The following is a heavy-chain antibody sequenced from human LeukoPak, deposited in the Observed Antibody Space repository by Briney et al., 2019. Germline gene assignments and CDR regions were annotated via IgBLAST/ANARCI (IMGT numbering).Heavy chain of an antibody. CDR2: ISASGDST. J-gene: IGHJ4*02. Sequence: GGSLRLSCTASGFSFSDYGMHWVRQAPGKGLEWVSGISASGDSTYYADSVKGRFTISRDNSKNTLYLQMNSLRAEDTAVYYCAKGSARRWFWYFDYWGQGTLVTVSS. CDR3: AKGSARRWFWYFDY. V-gene: IGHV3-23*01. CDR1: GFSFSDYG. D-gene: IGHD4-23*01.